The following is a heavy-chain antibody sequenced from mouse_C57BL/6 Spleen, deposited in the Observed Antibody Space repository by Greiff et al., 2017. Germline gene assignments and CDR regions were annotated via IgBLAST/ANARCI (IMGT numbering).Heavy chain of an antibody. CDR1: GYAFSSYW. V-gene: IGHV1-80*01. Sequence: VQLQQSGAELVKPGASVKISCKASGYAFSSYWMNWVKQRPGKGLEWIGQIYPGDGDTNYNGKFKGKATLTADKSSSTAYMQLSSLTSEDSAVYFCAREGDLTGTDYLGQGTTLTVSS. CDR2: IYPGDGDT. D-gene: IGHD4-1*01. J-gene: IGHJ2*01. CDR3: AREGDLTGTDY.